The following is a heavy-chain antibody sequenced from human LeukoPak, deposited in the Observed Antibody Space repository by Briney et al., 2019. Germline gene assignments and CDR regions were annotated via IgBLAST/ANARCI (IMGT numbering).Heavy chain of an antibody. D-gene: IGHD6-19*01. Sequence: GGSLRLSCAASGFTFSDYYMSWIRHAPGKGLAWVSYISSSGSTIYYSDSVKGRFTISRDNAKNSLYLQMNSLRAEDTAVYYCARWSSSGWLDAFDIWGQGTMVTVSS. CDR1: GFTFSDYY. CDR3: ARWSSSGWLDAFDI. CDR2: ISSSGSTI. V-gene: IGHV3-11*01. J-gene: IGHJ3*02.